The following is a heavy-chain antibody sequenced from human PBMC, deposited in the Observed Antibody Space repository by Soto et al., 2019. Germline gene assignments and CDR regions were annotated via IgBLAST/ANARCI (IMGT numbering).Heavy chain of an antibody. CDR3: ARDGRAMNDY. CDR1: GFTFSTYA. Sequence: EVQLVESGGGLVQPGGSLRLSCAASGFTFSTYAMQWVRQAAGKGLEFVSSISSNGGTTNYAYSVKGRFTISRDNSRDTLYLLMGSLRPEDMAVYFCARDGRAMNDYWGQGTPVTVSS. J-gene: IGHJ4*02. D-gene: IGHD5-18*01. V-gene: IGHV3-64*01. CDR2: ISSNGGTT.